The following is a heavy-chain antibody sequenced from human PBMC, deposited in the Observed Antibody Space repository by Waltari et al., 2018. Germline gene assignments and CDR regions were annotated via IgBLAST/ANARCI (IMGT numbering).Heavy chain of an antibody. CDR2: IYSDGST. CDR3: ASSNDYGDY. V-gene: IGHV3-53*02. Sequence: EVQLVETGGGLIQPGGSLRLSCAASGFTVRNTFMSWVRQAPGKGLEWVAFIYSDGSTFYADSVKGRFTISRDSSKNTLFLQMNSLRAEDTAVYYCASSNDYGDYWGQGTLVTVSS. CDR1: GFTVRNTF. D-gene: IGHD2-8*01. J-gene: IGHJ4*02.